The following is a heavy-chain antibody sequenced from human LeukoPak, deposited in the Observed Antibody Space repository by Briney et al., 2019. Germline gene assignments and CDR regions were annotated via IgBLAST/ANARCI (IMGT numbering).Heavy chain of an antibody. CDR2: INQSGST. V-gene: IGHV4-39*06. J-gene: IGHJ5*02. CDR1: GGSISSSSYY. Sequence: PSETLSLTCTVSGGSISSSSYYWGWIRQPPGKGLEWIGEINQSGSTNYNPSLKSRVTISVDTSKNQFPLKLSSVTAADTAVYYCARPEVNWFDPWGQGTLVTVSS. CDR3: ARPEVNWFDP.